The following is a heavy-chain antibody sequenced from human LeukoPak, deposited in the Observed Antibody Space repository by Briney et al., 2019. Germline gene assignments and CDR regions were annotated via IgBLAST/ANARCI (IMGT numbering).Heavy chain of an antibody. CDR1: GFTFSSYG. CDR2: ISYDGSNK. CDR3: AKDTKIYGSGSYYADY. Sequence: GGSLRLSCAASGFTFSSYGMHWVRQAPGKGLEWVAVISYDGSNKYYADSVKGRFTISRDNSKNTLYLQMNSLRAEDTAVYYCAKDTKIYGSGSYYADYRGQGTLVTVSS. J-gene: IGHJ4*02. D-gene: IGHD3-10*01. V-gene: IGHV3-30*18.